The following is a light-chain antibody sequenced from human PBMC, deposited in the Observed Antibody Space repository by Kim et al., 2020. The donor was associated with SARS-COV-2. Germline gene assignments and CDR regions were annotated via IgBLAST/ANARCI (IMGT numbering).Light chain of an antibody. CDR3: HQYNTWHA. V-gene: IGKV3-15*01. J-gene: IGKJ2*01. Sequence: EIVMTQSPATLSVSPGERATLSCRASQSVSSNLAWYQQKPGQAPRLLIYGASTRATGIPARFSGSGSGTEFTLTISSLQSEDFAVYYCHQYNTWHAFGQGTKLEI. CDR2: GAS. CDR1: QSVSSN.